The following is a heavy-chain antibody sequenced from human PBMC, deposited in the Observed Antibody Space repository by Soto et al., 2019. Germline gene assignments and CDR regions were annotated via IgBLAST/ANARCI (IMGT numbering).Heavy chain of an antibody. J-gene: IGHJ5*02. V-gene: IGHV4-39*01. D-gene: IGHD6-13*01. CDR2: IYYSGST. Sequence: PSETLSLTCTVSGGSISSSSYYWGWIRQPPGKGLEWIGSIYYSGSTYYNPSLKSRVTISVDTSKNQFSLKLSSVTAADTAVYYCARPRIAAVHWFDPWGQGTLVTVSS. CDR1: GGSISSSSYY. CDR3: ARPRIAAVHWFDP.